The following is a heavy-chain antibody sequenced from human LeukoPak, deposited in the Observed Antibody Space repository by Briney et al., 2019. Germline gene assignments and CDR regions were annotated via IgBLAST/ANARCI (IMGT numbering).Heavy chain of an antibody. Sequence: PGGSLRLSCAASGFSFSTNSMNWVRQAPGKGLEWVSYISSSSNTIYYADSVKGRFTISRDNAKNSLLLQVNSLRDEDTAFYCCARGRDSSGYYFRSWGQGTLVTVSS. V-gene: IGHV3-48*02. CDR1: GFSFSTNS. J-gene: IGHJ4*02. D-gene: IGHD3-22*01. CDR2: ISSSSNTI. CDR3: ARGRDSSGYYFRS.